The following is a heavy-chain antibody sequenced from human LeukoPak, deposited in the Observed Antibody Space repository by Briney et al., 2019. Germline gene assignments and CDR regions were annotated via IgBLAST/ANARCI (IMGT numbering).Heavy chain of an antibody. Sequence: GGSLRLSCAASGFSFINYGMHWVRQAPGKGLEWVALISYDGSNKYYADSVKGRFTISRDNSKNTLYLQMNSLRAEDTALYYCAKALDYGGNFYFDYWGQGTLVTVSS. D-gene: IGHD4-23*01. CDR2: ISYDGSNK. CDR1: GFSFINYG. J-gene: IGHJ4*02. V-gene: IGHV3-30*18. CDR3: AKALDYGGNFYFDY.